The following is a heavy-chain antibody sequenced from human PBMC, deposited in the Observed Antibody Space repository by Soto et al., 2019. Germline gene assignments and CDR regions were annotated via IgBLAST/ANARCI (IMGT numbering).Heavy chain of an antibody. V-gene: IGHV3-48*01. CDR2: ISGASGTI. J-gene: IGHJ6*02. CDR3: ARDCGYGYGMDV. D-gene: IGHD2-15*01. CDR1: WFTLRNYN. Sequence: GGSLGPSCAAPWFTLRNYNMNLGPPAPGKGLEWLSYISGASGTIYYADSMQGRFTISRDNAKNSLYLQMNSLRAEDTAMYYCARDCGYGYGMDVWGQGTTVTVSS.